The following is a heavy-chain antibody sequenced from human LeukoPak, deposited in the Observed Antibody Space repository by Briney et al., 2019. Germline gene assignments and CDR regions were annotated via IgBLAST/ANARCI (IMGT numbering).Heavy chain of an antibody. D-gene: IGHD3-10*01. V-gene: IGHV3-64*02. CDR2: ISINGAST. Sequence: PGGSLRLSCAASGFTFSNYAFRWVRQAPGKGLEYISAISINGASTFYADSAKGRFTISTDNSKNTLYLKMGSLRDEAMAVYCCGRDAWGSGNYDLWGRGTLVTVSS. CDR3: GRDAWGSGNYDL. CDR1: GFTFSNYA. J-gene: IGHJ2*01.